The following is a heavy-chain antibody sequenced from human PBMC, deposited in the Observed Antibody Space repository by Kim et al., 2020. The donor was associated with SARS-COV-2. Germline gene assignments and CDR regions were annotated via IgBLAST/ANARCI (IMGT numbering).Heavy chain of an antibody. J-gene: IGHJ4*02. CDR2: ISGSGGST. Sequence: GGSLRLSCAASGFTFSSYAMSWVRQAPGKGLEWVSTISGSGGSTYYADSVKGRFTISRDNSKNTLYLQMNSLRAEDTAVYYCANLLYGGNGYFDYWGQGTLVTVS. V-gene: IGHV3-23*01. CDR3: ANLLYGGNGYFDY. CDR1: GFTFSSYA. D-gene: IGHD4-17*01.